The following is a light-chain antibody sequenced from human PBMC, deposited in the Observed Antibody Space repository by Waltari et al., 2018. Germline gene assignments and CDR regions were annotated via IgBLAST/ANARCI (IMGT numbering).Light chain of an antibody. CDR1: QSISDY. Sequence: TCLASQSISDYLNWFQVKPGRAPNLLIYAATGLQSGVPSRFNGSGSGAHFTLTISRLRPEDSASYFCQQNYRTPPTFGQGTKVEI. J-gene: IGKJ1*01. CDR2: AAT. V-gene: IGKV1-39*01. CDR3: QQNYRTPPT.